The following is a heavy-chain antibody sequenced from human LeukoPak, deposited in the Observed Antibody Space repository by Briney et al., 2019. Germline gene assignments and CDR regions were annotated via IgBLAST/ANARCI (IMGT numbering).Heavy chain of an antibody. CDR3: ARDIGGGYCSSTSCYMRAFDI. CDR1: GGSFSGYY. D-gene: IGHD2-2*02. Sequence: PSETLSLTCAVYGGSFSGYYWSWIRQPPGKGLEWIGEINHSGSTNYNPSLKSRVTISVDMSKNQFSLKLSSVTAADTAVYYCARDIGGGYCSSTSCYMRAFDIWGQGTMVTVSS. V-gene: IGHV4-34*01. CDR2: INHSGST. J-gene: IGHJ3*02.